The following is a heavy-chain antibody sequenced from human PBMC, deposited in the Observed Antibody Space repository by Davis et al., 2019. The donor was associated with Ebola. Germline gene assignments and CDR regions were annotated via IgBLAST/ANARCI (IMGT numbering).Heavy chain of an antibody. D-gene: IGHD6-6*01. CDR3: ARVSTSSGNFYYYMDV. CDR2: ISGSGSTI. J-gene: IGHJ6*03. Sequence: GESLKISCAASGFTFSSYEMKWVRQAPGKGLEWVSYISGSGSTIYYADLVKGRFTISRDNAKNSLYLQMNSLRAEDTAVYYCARVSTSSGNFYYYMDVWGKGTTVTVSS. V-gene: IGHV3-48*03. CDR1: GFTFSSYE.